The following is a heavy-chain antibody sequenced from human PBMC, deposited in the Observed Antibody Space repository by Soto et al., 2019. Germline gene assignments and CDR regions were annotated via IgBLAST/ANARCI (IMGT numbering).Heavy chain of an antibody. CDR1: GFTFSSYG. V-gene: IGHV3-53*01. CDR2: IYSGGST. CDR3: ARRSSSWYFDY. D-gene: IGHD6-13*01. Sequence: GGALRLSCAASGFTFSSYGMSWVRQAPGKGLEWVSVIYSGGSTYYADSVKGRFTISRDSSKNTLNLQMNSLRAEDTAVYYCARRSSSWYFDYWGQGTLVTVSS. J-gene: IGHJ4*02.